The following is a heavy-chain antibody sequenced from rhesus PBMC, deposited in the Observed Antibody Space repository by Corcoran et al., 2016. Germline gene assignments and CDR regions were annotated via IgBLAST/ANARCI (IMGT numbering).Heavy chain of an antibody. Sequence: QVPLQEAGPGLLKPSAPLSLPCAVSGSFISRGYAWTWIRQPPGKGLEWTGNIGGSSDSTDYNPSLKSRVTISKDTSNNQFSLRLSSVTAADTAVYYCARDSYDSGFDVWGPGTPITISS. CDR1: GSFISRGYA. D-gene: IGHD3-28*01. V-gene: IGHV4-127*01. CDR3: ARDSYDSGFDV. J-gene: IGHJ2*01. CDR2: IGGSSDST.